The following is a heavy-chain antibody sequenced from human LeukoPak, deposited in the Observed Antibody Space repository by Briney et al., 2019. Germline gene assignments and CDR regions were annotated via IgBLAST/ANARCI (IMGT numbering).Heavy chain of an antibody. CDR1: GGSFSGYY. D-gene: IGHD2-2*01. CDR2: INHSGST. Sequence: PSETLSLTCAVYGGSFSGYYWSWIRQPPGKGLEWIGEINHSGSTNYNPSLKSRVTISVDTSKNQFSLKLSSVTAADTAVYYCARGKRVVPAAIPLPLRYWGQGTLVTVSS. J-gene: IGHJ4*02. V-gene: IGHV4-34*01. CDR3: ARGKRVVPAAIPLPLRY.